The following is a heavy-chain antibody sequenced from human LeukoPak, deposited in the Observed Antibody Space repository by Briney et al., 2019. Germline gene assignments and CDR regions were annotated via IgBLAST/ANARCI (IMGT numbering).Heavy chain of an antibody. CDR1: GFTFRTYW. V-gene: IGHV3-7*01. CDR3: ARGTYYYDSSGYYPFDY. D-gene: IGHD3-22*01. J-gene: IGHJ4*02. Sequence: PGGSLRLSCAASGFTFRTYWMSWVRQAPGKGLEWVANIKQDGSEKYHVDSVKGRFTISRDNAKNSLYLQMNSLRAEDTAVYYCARGTYYYDSSGYYPFDYWGQGTLVTVSS. CDR2: IKQDGSEK.